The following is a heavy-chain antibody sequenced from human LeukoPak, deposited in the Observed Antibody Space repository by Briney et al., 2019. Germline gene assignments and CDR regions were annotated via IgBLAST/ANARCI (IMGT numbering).Heavy chain of an antibody. D-gene: IGHD6-19*01. CDR3: ARDESEYAVAGTSFDY. CDR2: ISSSGSTI. CDR1: GFTFSDYY. J-gene: IGHJ4*02. Sequence: GGSLRLSCAASGFTFSDYYMCWIRQAPGKGLEWVSYISSSGSTIYYADSVKGRFTISRDNAKNSLYLQMNSLRAEDTAVYYCARDESEYAVAGTSFDYWGQGTLVTVSS. V-gene: IGHV3-11*01.